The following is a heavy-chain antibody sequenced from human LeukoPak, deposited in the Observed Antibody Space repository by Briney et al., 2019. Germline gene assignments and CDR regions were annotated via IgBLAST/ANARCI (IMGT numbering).Heavy chain of an antibody. CDR2: IIPIFGTA. J-gene: IGHJ4*02. CDR3: AGGAGYSSSWYVYYFDC. V-gene: IGHV1-69*13. Sequence: SVKLSCKASGGTFSSDAISWVRHAPGQGLEWTGGIIPIFGTATYAQKSQGRGTITADESTTTAYSLMCSPRTADTTAYYCAGGAGYSSSWYVYYFDCWRQGTLVTVSS. D-gene: IGHD6-13*01. CDR1: GGTFSSDA.